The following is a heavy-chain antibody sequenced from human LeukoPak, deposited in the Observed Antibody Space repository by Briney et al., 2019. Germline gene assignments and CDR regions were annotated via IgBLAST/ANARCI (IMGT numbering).Heavy chain of an antibody. J-gene: IGHJ4*02. CDR3: AKHQRWESPHYLDS. CDR1: GFTFSSSA. V-gene: IGHV3-23*01. Sequence: GSLRLSCAASGFTFSSSAMSWVRQVPGKGLEWVSGISASGGSTNYADSVRGRFTISRDNSKNTLYVQMNSLRDEDTALYYCAKHQRWESPHYLDSWGQGTLVTVSS. CDR2: ISASGGST. D-gene: IGHD1-26*01.